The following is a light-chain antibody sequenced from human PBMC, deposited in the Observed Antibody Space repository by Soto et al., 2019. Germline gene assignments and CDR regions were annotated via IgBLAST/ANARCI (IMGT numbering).Light chain of an antibody. Sequence: QSALTQSPSASGSPGQSVTISCTGTSSDVGAYNYVSWYQQHPGKAPKLMIYEVSKRPSGVPDRFFGSKSGNTASLTVSGLQAEEEADYYCSSYAGSNNWVFGGGTKLTVL. V-gene: IGLV2-8*01. CDR2: EVS. CDR1: SSDVGAYNY. CDR3: SSYAGSNNWV. J-gene: IGLJ3*02.